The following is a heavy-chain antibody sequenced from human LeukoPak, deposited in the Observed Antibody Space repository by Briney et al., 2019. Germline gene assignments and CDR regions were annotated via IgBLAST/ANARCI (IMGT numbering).Heavy chain of an antibody. CDR1: GFTFDDYA. CDR2: ISWDGGST. V-gene: IGHV3-43D*03. D-gene: IGHD5-12*01. CDR3: AKGANGGSMVATGWFDP. Sequence: GGSLRLSCAASGFTFDDYAMHWVCQAPGKGLEWVSLISWDGGSTYYADSVKGRFTISRDNSKNSLYLQMNSLRAEDTALYYCAKGANGGSMVATGWFDPWGQGTLVTVSS. J-gene: IGHJ5*02.